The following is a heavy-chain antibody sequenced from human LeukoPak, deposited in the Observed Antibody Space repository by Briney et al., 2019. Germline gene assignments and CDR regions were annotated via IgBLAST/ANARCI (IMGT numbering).Heavy chain of an antibody. D-gene: IGHD3-22*01. CDR1: GYTFTSYY. J-gene: IGHJ4*02. CDR2: VNPTSGGT. Sequence: GASVKVSCKTSGYTFTSYYMHWVRQAPGQGLEWMGWVNPTSGGTNYAQKFQGRVTMTRDTSISTAYRELSRLRSDDTAVYYCAKVYYYYDSSGILTRYFDSWGQGTLVTVSS. CDR3: AKVYYYYDSSGILTRYFDS. V-gene: IGHV1-2*02.